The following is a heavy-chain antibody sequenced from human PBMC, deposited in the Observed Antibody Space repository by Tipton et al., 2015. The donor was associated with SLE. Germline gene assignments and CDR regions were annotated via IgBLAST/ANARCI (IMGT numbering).Heavy chain of an antibody. J-gene: IGHJ3*01. V-gene: IGHV4-59*11. D-gene: IGHD3-10*01. CDR1: GVSISTHY. CDR3: ARHLGVILAFEV. CDR2: FYFSGSS. Sequence: TLSLTCSVSGVSISTHYWSWIRQSPGKGLEWIGFFYFSGSSQYNPSLKSRVAISADTSNNQFSLELRSVTAADTAVYYCARHLGVILAFEVWGQGTVLTVSS.